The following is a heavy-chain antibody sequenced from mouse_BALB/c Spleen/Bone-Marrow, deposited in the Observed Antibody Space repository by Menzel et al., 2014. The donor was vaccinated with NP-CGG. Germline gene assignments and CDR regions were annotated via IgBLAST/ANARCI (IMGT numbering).Heavy chain of an antibody. J-gene: IGHJ2*01. CDR1: GFAFSSYD. CDR2: ISSGGSYT. D-gene: IGHD4-1*01. CDR3: ARPLTGAYFDY. Sequence: EVQLVESGGGLVKPGGSLKLSCAASGFAFSSYDMPWVRQTPEKRLEWVATISSGGSYTYYPDSVKGRFTISRDNARNALSLQMSSLRSEDTALYYCARPLTGAYFDYWGQGTTLTVSS. V-gene: IGHV5-9*02.